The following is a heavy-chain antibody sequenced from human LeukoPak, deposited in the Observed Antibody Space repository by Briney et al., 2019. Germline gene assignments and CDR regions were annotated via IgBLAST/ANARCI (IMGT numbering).Heavy chain of an antibody. V-gene: IGHV5-51*01. CDR2: IYPGDSDT. CDR1: AYIFASYW. J-gene: IGHJ3*02. CDR3: ARGPHYYDSSGYRRQHTFDI. Sequence: GESLKISCKGSAYIFASYWIGWVRQMPGKGLEWMGIIYPGDSDTRYSPYFQGQVTTSADKSISTAYLQWSSLKASDTAMYYCARGPHYYDSSGYRRQHTFDIWGQGTMVTVSS. D-gene: IGHD3-22*01.